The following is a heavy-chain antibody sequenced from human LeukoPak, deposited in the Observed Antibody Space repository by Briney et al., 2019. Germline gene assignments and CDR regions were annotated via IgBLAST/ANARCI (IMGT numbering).Heavy chain of an antibody. V-gene: IGHV3-48*04. D-gene: IGHD2-2*01. Sequence: PGGSLRLSCAASGFTFSSYSMNWVRQAPGKGLEWVSYISSSSSTIYYADSVKGRFTISRDNAKNSLYLQMNSLRAEDTAVYYCARDMAVVPAATYPYWGQGTLVTVSS. J-gene: IGHJ4*02. CDR1: GFTFSSYS. CDR2: ISSSSSTI. CDR3: ARDMAVVPAATYPY.